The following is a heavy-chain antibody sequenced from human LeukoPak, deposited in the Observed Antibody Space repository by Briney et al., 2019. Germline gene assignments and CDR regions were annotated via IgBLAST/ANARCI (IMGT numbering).Heavy chain of an antibody. Sequence: SETLSLTCTVSGGSISSGDYYWSWIRQPPGKGLEWIGYIYYSGSTYYNPSLKSRVTISVDTSKNQFSLKLSSVTAADTAVYYCARVGGYDFWSGYYTDSGGYYFDYWGQGTLVTVSS. V-gene: IGHV4-30-4*01. CDR2: IYYSGST. CDR1: GGSISSGDYY. CDR3: ARVGGYDFWSGYYTDSGGYYFDY. J-gene: IGHJ4*02. D-gene: IGHD3-3*01.